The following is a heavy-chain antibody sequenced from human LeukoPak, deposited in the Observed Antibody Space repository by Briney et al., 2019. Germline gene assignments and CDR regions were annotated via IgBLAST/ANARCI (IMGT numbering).Heavy chain of an antibody. D-gene: IGHD3-22*01. V-gene: IGHV3-30*03. Sequence: GGSLRLPCAAYGFTFSNYCMNWVRQAPGKGLEWVAVISYDGSDKTYADSVKGRFTLSRDNSRNTLFLQMKSLSAEDTAVYYCARDVSSGPVFYYYMDVWGKGTTVTVSS. CDR2: ISYDGSDK. CDR1: GFTFSNYC. CDR3: ARDVSSGPVFYYYMDV. J-gene: IGHJ6*03.